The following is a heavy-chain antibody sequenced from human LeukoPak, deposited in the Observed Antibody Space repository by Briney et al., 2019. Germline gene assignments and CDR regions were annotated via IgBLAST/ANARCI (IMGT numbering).Heavy chain of an antibody. CDR2: KNEDGSGK. D-gene: IGHD3-10*01. CDR3: ARDSSRDSGSSNDC. Sequence: GGSLRLSCAASGFTFSSYLMTWFRQAPGKGLEWVANKNEDGSGKYYVDSVKGRFTISRDNAKNSLNLQMITLRAEDTAVYYCARDSSRDSGSSNDCWGQGTLVTVSS. CDR1: GFTFSSYL. V-gene: IGHV3-7*04. J-gene: IGHJ4*02.